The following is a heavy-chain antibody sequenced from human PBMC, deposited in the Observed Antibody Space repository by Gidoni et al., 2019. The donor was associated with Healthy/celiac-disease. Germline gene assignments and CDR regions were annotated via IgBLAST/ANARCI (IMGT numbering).Heavy chain of an antibody. CDR1: GGSISSGSYY. CDR3: ARGLYGDYGGDWFDP. V-gene: IGHV4-61*02. D-gene: IGHD4-17*01. CDR2: IYTSGST. Sequence: QVQLQESGPGLVKPSQTLSLTCPVSGGSISSGSYYWSWIRQPAGKGLEWIGRIYTSGSTNYNPSLKSRVTMSVDTSKNQFSLKLSSVTAADTAVYYCARGLYGDYGGDWFDPWGQGTLVTVSS. J-gene: IGHJ5*02.